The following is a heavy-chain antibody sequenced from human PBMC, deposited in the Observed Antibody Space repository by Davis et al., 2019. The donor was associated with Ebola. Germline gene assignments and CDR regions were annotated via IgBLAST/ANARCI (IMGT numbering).Heavy chain of an antibody. Sequence: ASVKVSCKASGYTFTSYDINWVRQATGQGLEWMGWMNPNSGNTGYAQKFQGRVTMTRNTSISTVYMELSSLRSEDTAVYYCARDPRYCSSPSCTRKYGGGYYYYMDVWGKGTTVTVSS. CDR2: MNPNSGNT. CDR3: ARDPRYCSSPSCTRKYGGGYYYYMDV. CDR1: GYTFTSYD. J-gene: IGHJ6*03. V-gene: IGHV1-8*01. D-gene: IGHD2-2*01.